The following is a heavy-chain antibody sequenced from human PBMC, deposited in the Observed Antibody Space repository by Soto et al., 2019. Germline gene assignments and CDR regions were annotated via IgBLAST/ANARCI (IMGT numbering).Heavy chain of an antibody. V-gene: IGHV3-21*01. D-gene: IGHD2-2*01. Sequence: EVQLVESGGGLVKPGGSLRLSCAASGFTFINYGMNWVRQAPGKGLEWVSSISSCSSYMYYADSVKGRFTISRDNAMNSLYLQMNSLRAEDTAVYYCARDCSSTRCHGGHFAYWGQGTLVTVSS. CDR1: GFTFINYG. CDR2: ISSCSSYM. CDR3: ARDCSSTRCHGGHFAY. J-gene: IGHJ4*02.